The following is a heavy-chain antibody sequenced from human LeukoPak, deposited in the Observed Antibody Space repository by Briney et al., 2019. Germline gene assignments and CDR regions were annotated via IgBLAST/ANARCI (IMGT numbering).Heavy chain of an antibody. CDR2: FHYSGTT. Sequence: PSETLSLTCTVSGGSISNNNYYWGWIRQPPGKGLEWIGSFHYSGTTYYNPSLKRRVTISVYTSKNQFSLKLSSVTAAATAVYYCARGGPYASGYWGQGTVVTVSS. V-gene: IGHV4-39*07. D-gene: IGHD2-8*01. CDR3: ARGGPYASGY. CDR1: GGSISNNNYY. J-gene: IGHJ4*02.